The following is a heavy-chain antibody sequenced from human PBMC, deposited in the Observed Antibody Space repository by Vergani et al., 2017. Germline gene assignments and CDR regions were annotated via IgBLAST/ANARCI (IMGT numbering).Heavy chain of an antibody. J-gene: IGHJ4*02. V-gene: IGHV3-74*01. CDR1: GFTFISYW. CDR3: ARDGGEYYDGPFDY. Sequence: EVQLVESGGGLVQPGGSLRLSCAASGFTFISYWMHWVRQAPGKGVVWVSRINSDGSSTSYADSVKGRFTISRDNAKNTLYLQMISLRAEDTAVYYCARDGGEYYDGPFDYWGQGTLVTVSS. CDR2: INSDGSST. D-gene: IGHD3-22*01.